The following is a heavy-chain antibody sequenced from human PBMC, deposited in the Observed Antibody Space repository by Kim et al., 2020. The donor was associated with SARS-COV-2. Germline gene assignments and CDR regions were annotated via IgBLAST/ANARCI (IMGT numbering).Heavy chain of an antibody. J-gene: IGHJ6*02. CDR3: ARDLYDILTVGYYYGMDV. Sequence: GGSLRLSCAASGFTFSSYAMHWVRQAPGKGLEWVADISYDGSNKYYADSVKGRFTISRDNSKNTLYLQMNSLRAEDTAVYFCARDLYDILTVGYYYGMDVWGQGTTVTVSS. V-gene: IGHV3-30*04. CDR2: ISYDGSNK. CDR1: GFTFSSYA. D-gene: IGHD3-9*01.